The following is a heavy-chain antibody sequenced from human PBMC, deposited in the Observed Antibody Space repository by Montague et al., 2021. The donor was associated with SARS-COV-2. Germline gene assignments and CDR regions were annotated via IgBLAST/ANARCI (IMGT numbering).Heavy chain of an antibody. J-gene: IGHJ4*02. CDR3: ARAQNTCFIANCVNYFEV. CDR2: IHYTGST. V-gene: IGHV4-59*02. Sequence: SETLSLTCTVSGDSVDSDCWSWVRQPPRERLEWIGHIHYTGSTEYNPSLKSRASISADASKNSLSLSLASVTAADTAIYYCARAQNTCFIANCVNYFEVWGLGALATVSS. D-gene: IGHD1-1*01. CDR1: GDSVDSDC.